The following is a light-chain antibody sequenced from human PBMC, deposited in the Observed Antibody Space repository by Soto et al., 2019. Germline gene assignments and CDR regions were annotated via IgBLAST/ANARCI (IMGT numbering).Light chain of an antibody. Sequence: EIVMTQSPATLSVSPGERATLFCRASQSISSNLVWHQQKPGQAPRLLIYGASTRSTGMPARFSGSGSGADFSLTISSLKSEHFEVYYCHEYNNWPYTVGQGIKVDI. CDR3: HEYNNWPYT. CDR2: GAS. CDR1: QSISSN. J-gene: IGKJ2*01. V-gene: IGKV3-15*01.